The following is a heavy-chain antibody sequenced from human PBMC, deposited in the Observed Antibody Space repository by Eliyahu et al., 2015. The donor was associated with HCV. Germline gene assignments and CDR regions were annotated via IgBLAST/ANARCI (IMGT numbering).Heavy chain of an antibody. CDR3: ARGTMDTAMVEELGPRSVGWFDP. J-gene: IGHJ5*02. CDR2: VITILGTA. Sequence: QVQLVQSGAEVKKPGSSVKVSCKASGGTFSSYAIXWVRQAPGQGLXWMGGVITILGTAXXAQKFQGRVTITADESTSTAYMELSSLRSEDTAVYYCARGTMDTAMVEELGPRSVGWFDPWGQGTLVTVSS. CDR1: GGTFSSYA. D-gene: IGHD5-18*01. V-gene: IGHV1-69*01.